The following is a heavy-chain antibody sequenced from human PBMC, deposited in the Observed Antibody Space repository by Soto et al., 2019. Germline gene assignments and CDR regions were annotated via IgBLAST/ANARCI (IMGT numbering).Heavy chain of an antibody. CDR1: GFTFRSYS. CDR3: ARVVVVPAAMPRRYYMDV. J-gene: IGHJ6*03. CDR2: ISSSSSTI. V-gene: IGHV3-48*01. Sequence: GGSLRLSCAASGFTFRSYSMNWVRQAPGKGLEWVSYISSSSSTIYYADSVKGRFTISRDNAKNSLYLQMNSLRAEDTAVYYCARVVVVPAAMPRRYYMDVWGKGTTVTVSS. D-gene: IGHD2-2*01.